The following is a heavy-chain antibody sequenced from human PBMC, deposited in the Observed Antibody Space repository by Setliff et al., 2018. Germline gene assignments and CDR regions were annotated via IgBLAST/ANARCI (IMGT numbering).Heavy chain of an antibody. CDR3: ARSFSRREKFLLDY. Sequence: PSETLSLTCTVSGGSISSYYWSWIRQPAGKGLEWIGHIYIGGSINYNPSLKSRLTISRDTSKNQVSLKLSSVTAADTAVYYCARSFSRREKFLLDYWGQGALVTVSS. V-gene: IGHV4-4*07. CDR1: GGSISSYY. CDR2: IYIGGSI. J-gene: IGHJ4*02.